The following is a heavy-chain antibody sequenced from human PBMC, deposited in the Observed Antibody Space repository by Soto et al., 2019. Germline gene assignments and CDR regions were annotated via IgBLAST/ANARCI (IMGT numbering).Heavy chain of an antibody. CDR2: ISPYDGNR. Sequence: ASVKVSCKASGYTYSNYGISWVRQAPGQGLEWMGWISPYDGNRNYVEKFHGRVTMTTDTSTTTAYMELRSLRSDDTAVYYCARRYGDPSSASGFDYWGQGTLVTVSS. CDR3: ARRYGDPSSASGFDY. D-gene: IGHD4-17*01. V-gene: IGHV1-18*01. J-gene: IGHJ4*02. CDR1: GYTYSNYG.